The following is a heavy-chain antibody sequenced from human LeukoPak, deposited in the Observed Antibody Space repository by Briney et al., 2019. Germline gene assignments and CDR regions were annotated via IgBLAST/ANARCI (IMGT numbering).Heavy chain of an antibody. CDR1: GFTFSSYA. D-gene: IGHD3-22*01. CDR3: AKDSLVTMILQEGEYFQH. Sequence: GASLRLSCAASGFTFSSYAMSWVRQAPGKGLEWVSAISGSGGSTYYADSVKGRFTTSRDNSKNTLYLQMNSLRAEDTAVYYCAKDSLVTMILQEGEYFQHWGQGTLVTVSS. CDR2: ISGSGGST. V-gene: IGHV3-23*01. J-gene: IGHJ1*01.